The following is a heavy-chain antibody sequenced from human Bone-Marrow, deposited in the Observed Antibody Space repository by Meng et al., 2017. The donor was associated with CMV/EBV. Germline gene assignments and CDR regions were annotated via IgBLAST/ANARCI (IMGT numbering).Heavy chain of an antibody. J-gene: IGHJ4*02. D-gene: IGHD2-8*01. CDR3: ARDFSVVPAGRYFDY. V-gene: IGHV3-30-3*01. CDR1: GFTFSSYA. Sequence: GESLKISCAASGFTFSSYAMHWVRQAPGKGLEWVAVISYDGSNKYYADSVKGRFTISRDNSKNTLYLQMNSLRVEDTAVYYCARDFSVVPAGRYFDYWGQGTLVTVSS. CDR2: ISYDGSNK.